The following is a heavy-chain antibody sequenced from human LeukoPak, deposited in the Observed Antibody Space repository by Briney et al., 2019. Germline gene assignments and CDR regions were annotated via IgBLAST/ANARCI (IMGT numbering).Heavy chain of an antibody. CDR2: ISVYNGNT. CDR3: ARTCSSSSCYMVH. J-gene: IGHJ4*02. D-gene: IGHD2-2*02. Sequence: PLASVKVSCKAYGYTFANFGITWVRQAPGQGLEWMGWISVYNGNTNYAQNLQGRVTLTTDTSTSTAYMELRSLRSDDTALYYCARTCSSSSCYMVHWGQGTLVTVSS. V-gene: IGHV1-18*01. CDR1: GYTFANFG.